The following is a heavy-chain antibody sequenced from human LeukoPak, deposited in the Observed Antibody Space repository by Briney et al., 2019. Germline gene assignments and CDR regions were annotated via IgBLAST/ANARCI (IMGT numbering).Heavy chain of an antibody. Sequence: ASVKVSCKASGYTFTSYDINWVRQATGQGLEWMGWMNLNSGNTGYAQKFQGRVTMTRNTSISTAYMELSSLRSEDTAVYYCARAYDILTGYSYWGQGTLVTVSS. CDR1: GYTFTSYD. J-gene: IGHJ4*02. CDR3: ARAYDILTGYSY. V-gene: IGHV1-8*01. D-gene: IGHD3-9*01. CDR2: MNLNSGNT.